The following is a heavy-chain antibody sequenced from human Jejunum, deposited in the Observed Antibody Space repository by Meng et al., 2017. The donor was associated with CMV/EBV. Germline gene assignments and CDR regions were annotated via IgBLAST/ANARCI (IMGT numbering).Heavy chain of an antibody. CDR1: GFTFSSYE. Sequence: LKISCATSGFTFSSYEMNWVRQAPGKGLEWVSAITGSGGSTYYADSVKGRFTISRDISKNTLYLQMNSLRAEDTAVYYCAKLTDYWGQGTLVTVSS. CDR3: AKLTDY. V-gene: IGHV3-23*01. CDR2: ITGSGGST. D-gene: IGHD3-16*01. J-gene: IGHJ4*02.